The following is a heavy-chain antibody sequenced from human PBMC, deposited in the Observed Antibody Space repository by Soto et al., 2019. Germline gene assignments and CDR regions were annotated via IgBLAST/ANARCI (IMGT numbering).Heavy chain of an antibody. V-gene: IGHV1-2*02. J-gene: IGHJ1*01. Sequence: QAHLVQSGAEVRKPGASVKVSCQALEHTSTIYYIHWVRQARGQGLERMGWINADSGDTTYAEDFRGRVTFTRDTSTSTFHMELSRLRLDDTAMYFCATSDYDILTGYLHIWGQGTLITVSS. CDR3: ATSDYDILTGYLHI. CDR2: INADSGDT. D-gene: IGHD3-9*01. CDR1: EHTSTIYY.